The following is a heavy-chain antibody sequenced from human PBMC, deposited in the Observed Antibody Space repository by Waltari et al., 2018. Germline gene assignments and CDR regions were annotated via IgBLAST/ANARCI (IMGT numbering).Heavy chain of an antibody. Sequence: EVQLLESGGGLVQPGGSLRLSCAASGFYFSGNAMSWVRQAPGKGLEWVSAVSGSGDNTYYADSVKGRFTISRDNSQNTLFLQMNSLRADDTAVYYCTKDLYSWSYDFWGQGTLVTVAS. J-gene: IGHJ4*02. D-gene: IGHD1-26*01. CDR2: VSGSGDNT. CDR3: TKDLYSWSYDF. CDR1: GFYFSGNA. V-gene: IGHV3-23*01.